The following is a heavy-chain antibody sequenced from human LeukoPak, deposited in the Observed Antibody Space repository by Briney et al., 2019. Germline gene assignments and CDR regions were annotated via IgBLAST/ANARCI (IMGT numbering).Heavy chain of an antibody. D-gene: IGHD1-1*01. V-gene: IGHV2-70*11. CDR3: ARINSAPSTGPRHHMDV. Sequence: SGPALVKPTQTLTLTCTFSGFSLSTSGMCVSWLRQPPGKALEWLARIDWDDDKYYSTSLKTRLSISKDTSKNQVVLTMTNVDPVDTATYFCARINSAPSTGPRHHMDVWSKGTTVTVSS. CDR2: IDWDDDK. CDR1: GFSLSTSGMC. J-gene: IGHJ6*03.